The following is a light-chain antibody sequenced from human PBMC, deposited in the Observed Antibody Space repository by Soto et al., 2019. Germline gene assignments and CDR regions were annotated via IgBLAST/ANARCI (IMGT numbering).Light chain of an antibody. J-gene: IGKJ4*01. Sequence: EIVMTQSPVTLSASPGERVTLSCRASQSVNINLAWYQQRHGQAPRVLIYGASNRASGIPDKFSGSGSGTDFTLTIRSLEPDDFALYFCQQYKDWPPLTFGGGTRVEIK. CDR3: QQYKDWPPLT. CDR2: GAS. CDR1: QSVNIN. V-gene: IGKV3D-15*01.